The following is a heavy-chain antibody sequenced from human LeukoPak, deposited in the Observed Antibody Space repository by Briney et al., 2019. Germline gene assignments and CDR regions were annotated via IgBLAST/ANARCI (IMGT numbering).Heavy chain of an antibody. Sequence: GGSLRLSCAASGFTFSSYAMSWVRQAPGKGLEWVSAISGSGGSTYYADSVKGRFTISRDNSKNTLYLQMNSLRAEDTAVYYCAKAGELELRRGYFDFWGQGTLVTVSS. J-gene: IGHJ4*02. CDR3: AKAGELELRRGYFDF. D-gene: IGHD1-7*01. V-gene: IGHV3-23*01. CDR2: ISGSGGST. CDR1: GFTFSSYA.